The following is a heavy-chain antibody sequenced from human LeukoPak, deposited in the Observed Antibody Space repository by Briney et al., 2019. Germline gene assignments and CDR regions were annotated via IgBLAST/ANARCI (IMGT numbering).Heavy chain of an antibody. CDR3: ARFSRNYYYYGMDV. CDR1: GGSISGSSYY. J-gene: IGHJ6*02. D-gene: IGHD2-2*01. CDR2: IYYSGST. V-gene: IGHV4-39*01. Sequence: SETLSLTCTVSGGSISGSSYYWGWIRQPPGKGLEWIGSIYYSGSTYYNPSLKSRVTISVDTSKNQFSLKLNSVTATDTAVYYCARFSRNYYYYGMDVWGQGTTVTVSS.